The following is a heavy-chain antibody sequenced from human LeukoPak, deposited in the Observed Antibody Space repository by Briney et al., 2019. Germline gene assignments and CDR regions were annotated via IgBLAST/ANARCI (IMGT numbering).Heavy chain of an antibody. V-gene: IGHV3-9*01. J-gene: IGHJ4*02. Sequence: GRSLRLSCAASGFTFDDYAMHWVRHAPGKGLEWVSGISWNSGSIGYADPVKGRFTISRDNAKNSLYLQMNSLRAEDTALYYCAKARIAVAGILTDWGQGTLVTVSS. CDR3: AKARIAVAGILTD. D-gene: IGHD6-19*01. CDR1: GFTFDDYA. CDR2: ISWNSGSI.